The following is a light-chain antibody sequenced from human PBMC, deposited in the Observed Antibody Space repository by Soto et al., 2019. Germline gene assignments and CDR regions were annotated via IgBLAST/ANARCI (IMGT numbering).Light chain of an antibody. CDR2: EDN. CDR3: GTWDSSLSVFV. J-gene: IGLJ1*01. V-gene: IGLV1-51*02. CDR1: SSNIGKNY. Sequence: QSVLTQPTSVSAAPGQKVTFSCSGSSSNIGKNYVSWYQQVPGTAPKLLIYEDNKRRSGIPDRFSGSKSGTSATLGITGLQTGDEADYYCGTWDSSLSVFVFGTGTKVTVL.